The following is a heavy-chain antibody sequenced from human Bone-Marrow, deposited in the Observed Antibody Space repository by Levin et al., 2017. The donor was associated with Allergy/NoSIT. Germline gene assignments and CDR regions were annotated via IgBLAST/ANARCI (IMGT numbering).Heavy chain of an antibody. V-gene: IGHV3-30*18. CDR3: AKVGRQRGINGMDG. D-gene: IGHD3-10*01. J-gene: IGHJ6*02. CDR2: ISYDGSNE. Sequence: GESLKISCVASGLTISNDGMHWVRQAPGKGLEWVAFISYDGSNENYIDSVKGRFTVSRDNSKNTVFLQMNSLRVVDTGLYYFAKVGRQRGINGMDGWGQGTTVTVSS. CDR1: GLTISNDG.